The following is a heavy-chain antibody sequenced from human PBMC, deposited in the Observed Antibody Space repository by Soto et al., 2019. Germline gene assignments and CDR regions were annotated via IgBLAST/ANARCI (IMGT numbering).Heavy chain of an antibody. CDR2: ISGSDSST. V-gene: IGHV3-23*01. J-gene: IGHJ4*02. Sequence: GGSLRLSCAASGFTFSSYAMNWVRQAPGKGLEWVSVISGSDSSTYYADSVKGRFTISRDNSRNTLYLQMNSLRAEDTAIYYCAKYQPMTQPRPYFDYWGQGTLVTVSS. CDR3: AKYQPMTQPRPYFDY. D-gene: IGHD3-22*01. CDR1: GFTFSSYA.